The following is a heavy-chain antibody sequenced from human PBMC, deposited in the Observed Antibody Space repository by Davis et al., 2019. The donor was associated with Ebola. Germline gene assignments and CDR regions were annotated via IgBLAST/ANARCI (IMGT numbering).Heavy chain of an antibody. CDR1: GFTFSSYA. Sequence: GESLKISCAASGFTFSSYAMSWVRQAPGKGLEWVSAISGSGGSTYYADSVKGRFTISRDNSKNTPYLQMNSLRAEDTAVYYCARERWLSSYYFDYWGQGTLVTVSS. D-gene: IGHD5-24*01. CDR2: ISGSGGST. V-gene: IGHV3-23*01. J-gene: IGHJ4*02. CDR3: ARERWLSSYYFDY.